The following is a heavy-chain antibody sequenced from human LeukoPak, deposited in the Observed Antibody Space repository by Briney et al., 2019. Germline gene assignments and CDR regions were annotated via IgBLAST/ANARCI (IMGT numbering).Heavy chain of an antibody. CDR2: IGTGGDT. CDR1: GFTFSSYD. V-gene: IGHV3-13*04. Sequence: AGGSLRLSCAATGFTFSSYDMHWVRQPAGEGLQWVSGIGTGGDTYYAGSVKGRFTISRENAKNSLYLQMSSLRGDDTAVYFCARGSNLGFEPWGQGTLVTVSS. CDR3: ARGSNLGFEP. J-gene: IGHJ5*02. D-gene: IGHD5-24*01.